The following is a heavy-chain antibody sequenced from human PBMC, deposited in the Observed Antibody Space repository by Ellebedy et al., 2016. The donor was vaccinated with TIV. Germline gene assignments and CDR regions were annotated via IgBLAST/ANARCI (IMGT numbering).Heavy chain of an antibody. CDR2: IYYSWST. D-gene: IGHD3-22*01. CDR1: GGSISSYY. CDR3: ARATRVYESSDHVVGKGFDI. J-gene: IGHJ3*02. V-gene: IGHV4-59*01. Sequence: MPSETLSLTCTVSGGSISSYYWSWIRQPPGKGLEWIGYIYYSWSTNYNPSLTSRVTISLDTSKNQFSLIVTSVTAADTAVYYCARATRVYESSDHVVGKGFDIWGQGTMVTVSS.